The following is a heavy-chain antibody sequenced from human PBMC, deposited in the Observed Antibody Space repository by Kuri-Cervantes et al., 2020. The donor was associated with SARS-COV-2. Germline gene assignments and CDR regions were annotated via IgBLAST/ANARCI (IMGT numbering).Heavy chain of an antibody. CDR2: IYHSGST. V-gene: IGHV4-38-2*02. Sequence: SETLSLTCTVSNYSISSGYYWGWIRQPPGKGLEWIGYIYHSGSTYYNPSLKSRVTISVDRSKNQFSLKLSSVTAADTAVYYCARVGYCMGRYDYWGQGTLVTVSS. J-gene: IGHJ4*02. CDR3: ARVGYCMGRYDY. CDR1: NYSISSGYY. D-gene: IGHD5-18*01.